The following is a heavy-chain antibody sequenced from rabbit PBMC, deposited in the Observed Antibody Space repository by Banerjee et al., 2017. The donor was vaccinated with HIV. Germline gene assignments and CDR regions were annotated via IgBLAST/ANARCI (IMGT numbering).Heavy chain of an antibody. CDR3: AIMNSRGWGDFNL. V-gene: IGHV1S45*01. CDR2: INTSTGNT. CDR1: GFSFSAKYV. D-gene: IGHD4-1*01. J-gene: IGHJ4*01. Sequence: EQLEESGGDLVKPEGSLTLTCTASGFSFSAKYVMGWVRQAPGKGLEWIACINTSTGNTVYATWAKGRFTISKASWTTVTLQMTSLTAADTATYFCAIMNSRGWGDFNLWGPGTLVTVS.